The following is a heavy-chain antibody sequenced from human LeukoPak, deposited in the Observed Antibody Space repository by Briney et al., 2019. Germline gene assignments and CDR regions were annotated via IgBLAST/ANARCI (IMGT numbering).Heavy chain of an antibody. V-gene: IGHV3-23*01. CDR3: WKVRMMGSQQSSH. Sequence: GGSLKLSCAASGFTFSSYAMSWVRQAPGKGLEWVSAISGSGGSTYYADSVKGRFTISRDNSKNTLYLQMNSLRAEDTAVYYCWKVRMMGSQQSSHWGQGTRVTVSS. CDR2: ISGSGGST. D-gene: IGHD6-13*01. J-gene: IGHJ4*02. CDR1: GFTFSSYA.